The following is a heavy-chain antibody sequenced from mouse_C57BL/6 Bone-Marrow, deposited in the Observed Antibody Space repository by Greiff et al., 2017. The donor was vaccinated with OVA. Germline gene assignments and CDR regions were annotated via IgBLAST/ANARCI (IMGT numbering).Heavy chain of an antibody. CDR3: ASRITTAFDY. V-gene: IGHV1-61*01. Sequence: QVQLQQPGAELVRPGSSVKLSCKASGYTFTRYWMDWVKQRPGQGLEWIGNIYPSDSETHYNQKFKDKATLTVDKSSSTAYMQLSSLTSEDSAVYYCASRITTAFDYWGQGTTLTVSS. D-gene: IGHD1-1*01. CDR1: GYTFTRYW. CDR2: IYPSDSET. J-gene: IGHJ2*01.